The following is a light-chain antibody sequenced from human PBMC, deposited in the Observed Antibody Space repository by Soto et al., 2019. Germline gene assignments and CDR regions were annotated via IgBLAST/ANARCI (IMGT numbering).Light chain of an antibody. J-gene: IGKJ1*01. Sequence: DIQMTQSPPTLSASVGDRVTITCRASQSISSWLAWYQQKPGKAPKLLIYDASSLESGVPSRFSGSGSGTEFTLTISSLQPDDSATYYCQQYNSYSAFGQGTKVDIK. CDR2: DAS. V-gene: IGKV1-5*01. CDR3: QQYNSYSA. CDR1: QSISSW.